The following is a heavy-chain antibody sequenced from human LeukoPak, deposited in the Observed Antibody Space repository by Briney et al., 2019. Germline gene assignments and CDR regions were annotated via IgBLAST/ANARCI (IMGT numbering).Heavy chain of an antibody. Sequence: PSETLSLTCTVSGGSISSYYWSWIRQPPGKGLEWIGYIYYSGSTNYYPSLKSRVTISVDTSKNQFSLKLSSVTAADTAVYYCARDSSPYDFWSGYLPYYYGMDVWGQGTTVTVSS. J-gene: IGHJ6*02. D-gene: IGHD3-3*01. CDR3: ARDSSPYDFWSGYLPYYYGMDV. CDR1: GGSISSYY. CDR2: IYYSGST. V-gene: IGHV4-59*01.